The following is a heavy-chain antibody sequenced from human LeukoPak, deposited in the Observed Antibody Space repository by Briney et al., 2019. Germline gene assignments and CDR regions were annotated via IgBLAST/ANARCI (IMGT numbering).Heavy chain of an antibody. D-gene: IGHD3-10*01. J-gene: IGHJ4*02. CDR1: GFTFSSYS. CDR2: ISSSSSYI. V-gene: IGHV3-21*01. CDR3: ARDEAITMVRGVLNFDY. Sequence: GGSLRLSCAASGFTFSSYSMNWVRQAPGKGLEWVSSISSSSSYIYYADSVKGRFTISRDNAKNSLYLQMNSLRAEDTAVYYCARDEAITMVRGVLNFDYWGQGTLVTVSS.